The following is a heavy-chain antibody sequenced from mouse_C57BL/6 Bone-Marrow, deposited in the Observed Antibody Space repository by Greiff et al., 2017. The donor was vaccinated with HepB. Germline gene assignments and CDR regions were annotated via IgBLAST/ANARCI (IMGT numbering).Heavy chain of an antibody. J-gene: IGHJ1*03. CDR1: GYSITSGYY. Sequence: EVKLMESGPGLVKPSQSLSLTCSVTGYSITSGYYWNWIRQFPGNQLEWMGYISYDGSNNYNPSLKNRISITRDTSKNQFFLKLHSVTTEDTAAYYCASGSSSRYFDVWGTGTTVTVSS. V-gene: IGHV3-6*01. CDR3: ASGSSSRYFDV. D-gene: IGHD1-1*01. CDR2: ISYDGSN.